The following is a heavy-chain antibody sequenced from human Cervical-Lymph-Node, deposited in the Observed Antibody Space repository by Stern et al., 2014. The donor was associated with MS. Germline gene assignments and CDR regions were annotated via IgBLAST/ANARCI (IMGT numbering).Heavy chain of an antibody. CDR2: IYLGDSET. D-gene: IGHD6-19*01. Sequence: EVHLVESGAEVKKPGESLKISCKGSGYSFTRDWIGWGRQTPGKGLEWMGVIYLGDSETRYSPSFQGQVTISADKSISTAYLQWSSLKASDTAMYYCARLPDSGGWYGIWYFDLWGRGTLVTVSS. J-gene: IGHJ2*01. V-gene: IGHV5-51*03. CDR1: GYSFTRDW. CDR3: ARLPDSGGWYGIWYFDL.